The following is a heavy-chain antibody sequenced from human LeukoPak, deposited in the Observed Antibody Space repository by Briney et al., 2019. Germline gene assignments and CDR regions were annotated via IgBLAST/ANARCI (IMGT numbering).Heavy chain of an antibody. CDR2: ISSSGSTI. CDR3: AELGITMIGGV. V-gene: IGHV3-48*03. Sequence: GGSLRLSCAASGFTFSSYEMNWVRQAPGRGLEWVSYISSSGSTIYYADSVKGRFTISRDNAKNSLYLQINSLRAEDTAVYYCAELGITMIGGVWGKGTTVTISS. J-gene: IGHJ6*04. CDR1: GFTFSSYE. D-gene: IGHD3-10*02.